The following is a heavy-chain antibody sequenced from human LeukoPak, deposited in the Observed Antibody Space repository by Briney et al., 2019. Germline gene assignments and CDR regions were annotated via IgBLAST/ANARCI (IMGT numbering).Heavy chain of an antibody. D-gene: IGHD6-19*01. CDR3: ARRDSSGWYYFDY. CDR1: GFTFSSYW. CDR2: IKRDGREK. V-gene: IGHV3-7*01. J-gene: IGHJ4*02. Sequence: GGSLRLSCAASGFTFSSYWMTWVRQAPGKGLEWVANIKRDGREKYYVDSVKGRFTISRDNTKNSLYLQMNSLRAEDTAVYYCARRDSSGWYYFDYWGQGTLVTVSS.